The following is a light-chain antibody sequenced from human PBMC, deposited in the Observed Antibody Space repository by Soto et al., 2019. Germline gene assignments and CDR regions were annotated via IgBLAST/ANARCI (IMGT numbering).Light chain of an antibody. CDR2: GNS. V-gene: IGLV1-40*01. CDR3: QSYDSSLSGLGV. Sequence: QSLLTQPPSVSGAPGQRVTISCTGSSSNIGAGYDVHWYQQLPGTAPKLLIYGNSNRPSGVPDRFSGSKSGTSASLAITGLQAEDEADYYCQSYDSSLSGLGVFGEGTKLTVL. J-gene: IGLJ2*01. CDR1: SSNIGAGYD.